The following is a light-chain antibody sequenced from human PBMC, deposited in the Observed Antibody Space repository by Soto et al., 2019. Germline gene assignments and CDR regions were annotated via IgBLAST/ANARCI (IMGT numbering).Light chain of an antibody. V-gene: IGLV2-23*02. CDR3: CSYAGSSTL. J-gene: IGLJ2*01. CDR2: EVS. Sequence: QSALTHPSSVSGSPGQSITLSCTGTSSDVGSSNLVSWYQQHPGKVPKLMIYEVSKRPSGVSNRFSGYKSGNTASLTISGLQAEDEADDCCCSYAGSSTLFGGGTKLTVL. CDR1: SSDVGSSNL.